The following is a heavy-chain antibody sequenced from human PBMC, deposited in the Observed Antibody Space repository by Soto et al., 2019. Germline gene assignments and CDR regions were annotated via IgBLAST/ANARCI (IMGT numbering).Heavy chain of an antibody. J-gene: IGHJ6*02. CDR1: GLSLSTTGVG. CDR3: VQSRCGGDCLQSYSSHSYYGLDV. D-gene: IGHD2-21*02. Sequence: QITLKESGPPLVKPTQTLTLTCTFSGLSLSTTGVGVGWIRQPPGKALEWLAIIYWDEDKRYSPSLKSRLTITKDTSKTQVVLTMPNMDPVDTATYYCVQSRCGGDCLQSYSSHSYYGLDVWGQGTTVTVSS. V-gene: IGHV2-5*02. CDR2: IYWDEDK.